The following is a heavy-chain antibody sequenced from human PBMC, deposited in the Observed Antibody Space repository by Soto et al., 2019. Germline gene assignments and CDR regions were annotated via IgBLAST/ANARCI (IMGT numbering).Heavy chain of an antibody. CDR3: ARAPPVLRFLEWLPAQRYFDY. V-gene: IGHV4-39*07. Sequence: SETLSLTCTVSSASISSNDYYWAWIRQPPGKGLECIGSVHYSGSTNYNPSLKSRVTISVGTSKNQFSLKLSSVTAADTAVYYCARAPPVLRFLEWLPAQRYFDYWGQGTLVTVSS. D-gene: IGHD3-3*01. CDR2: VHYSGST. CDR1: SASISSNDYY. J-gene: IGHJ4*02.